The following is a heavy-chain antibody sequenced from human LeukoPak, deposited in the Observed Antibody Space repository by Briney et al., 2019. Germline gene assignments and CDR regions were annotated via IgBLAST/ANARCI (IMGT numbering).Heavy chain of an antibody. V-gene: IGHV4-61*01. CDR2: IYNGVNT. CDR3: ARSRAFNSGAFDP. Sequence: SETLSPTCTVSGASVSSASYWTWIRQPPGKGVEWIAHIYNGVNTNYNPSLKSRVTISVDTSKNQFSLRLNSVTAADTAVYYCARSRAFNSGAFDPWGQGSLVTVSS. J-gene: IGHJ5*02. CDR1: GASVSSASY. D-gene: IGHD1-26*01.